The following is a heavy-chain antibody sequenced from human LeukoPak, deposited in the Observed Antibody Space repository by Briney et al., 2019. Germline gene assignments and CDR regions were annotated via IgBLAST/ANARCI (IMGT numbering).Heavy chain of an antibody. Sequence: PSETLSLTCAVCGGSFSGHYWSWIRQPPGKGLEWIGEINHSGSTNYNPSLESRVTISVDTSKNHFSLKLSSVTAADTAVYYCARVDPDSSSTLEVFDYWGQGTLVTVSS. V-gene: IGHV4-34*01. CDR2: INHSGST. CDR1: GGSFSGHY. J-gene: IGHJ4*02. D-gene: IGHD6-6*01. CDR3: ARVDPDSSSTLEVFDY.